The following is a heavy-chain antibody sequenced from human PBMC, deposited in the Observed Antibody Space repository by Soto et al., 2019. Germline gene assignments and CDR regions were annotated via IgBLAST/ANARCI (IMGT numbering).Heavy chain of an antibody. J-gene: IGHJ6*02. Sequence: PGGSLRLSCAASGFTFSSYAMSWVRQAPGKGLEWVSAISGSGGSTYYADSVKGRFTISRDNSKNTLYLQMNSLRAEDTAVYYCAKYMSIFGVVTHYYYGIDVWGQGTTVTVSS. D-gene: IGHD3-3*01. CDR3: AKYMSIFGVVTHYYYGIDV. CDR2: ISGSGGST. CDR1: GFTFSSYA. V-gene: IGHV3-23*01.